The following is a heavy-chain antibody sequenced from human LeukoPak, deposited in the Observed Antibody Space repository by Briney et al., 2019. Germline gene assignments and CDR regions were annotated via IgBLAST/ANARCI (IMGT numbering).Heavy chain of an antibody. D-gene: IGHD6-13*01. CDR3: TRDSRIAAAYYFEY. CDR1: GFTFGDYA. CDR2: IRSKAYDEST. J-gene: IGHJ4*02. V-gene: IGHV3-49*03. Sequence: GGSLRLSCTASGFTFGDYAMSWFRQAPGKGLEWVGFIRSKAYDESTQYAASVKGRFSISRDDSKSIAYLHMNSLKTEDSAVYYCTRDSRIAAAYYFEYWGQGTLVTVSS.